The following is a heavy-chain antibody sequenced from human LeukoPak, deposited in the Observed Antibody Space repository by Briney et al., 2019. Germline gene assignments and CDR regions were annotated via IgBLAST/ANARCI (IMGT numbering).Heavy chain of an antibody. CDR3: ARGGGGVVVPAAIPLYGMDV. V-gene: IGHV4-59*11. D-gene: IGHD2-2*02. CDR2: IYYSGST. J-gene: IGHJ6*02. CDR1: GGSISSHY. Sequence: PSETLSLTCTVSGGSISSHYWNWIRQPPGKGLEWIGYIYYSGSTNYNPSLKSRVTISVDTSKNQFSLKLSSVTAADTAVYYCARGGGGVVVPAAIPLYGMDVWGQGTTVTVSS.